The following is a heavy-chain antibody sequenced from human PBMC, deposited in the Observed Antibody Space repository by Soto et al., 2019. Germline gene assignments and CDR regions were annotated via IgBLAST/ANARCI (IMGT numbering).Heavy chain of an antibody. CDR3: ARGTHSYSGSHELDA. J-gene: IGHJ5*02. D-gene: IGHD1-26*01. CDR1: GFIFGDHV. Sequence: EVQLVESGGRLVQRGGSLRLSCSGSGFIFGDHVMDWVRQAPGKGLEWVAGISGSGNSPFFRDSVKGRFTISRDNSKNTVYLEMNNLRDEDSAMYFCARGTHSYSGSHELDACGRGTLVTVSS. CDR2: ISGSGNSP. V-gene: IGHV3-23*04.